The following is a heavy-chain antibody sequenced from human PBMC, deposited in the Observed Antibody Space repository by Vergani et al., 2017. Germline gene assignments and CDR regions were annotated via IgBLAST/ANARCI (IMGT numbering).Heavy chain of an antibody. D-gene: IGHD6-13*01. Sequence: QVQLVQSGAEVKKPGSSVKVSCKASGGTFSSYAISWVRQAPGQGLEWMGRINPNSGGTNYAQKFQGRVTMTRDTSISTAYMELRRLRSDDTAVYDWARRGGGSWYYYYYYYGMDVWGQGTTVTVSS. CDR2: INPNSGGT. V-gene: IGHV1-2*02. CDR3: ARRGGGSWYYYYYYYGMDV. CDR1: GGTFSSYA. J-gene: IGHJ6*02.